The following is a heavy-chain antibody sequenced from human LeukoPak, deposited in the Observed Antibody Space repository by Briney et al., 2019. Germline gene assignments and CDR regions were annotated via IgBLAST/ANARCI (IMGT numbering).Heavy chain of an antibody. CDR1: GFTVSSNY. Sequence: GGSLRLSCAASGFTVSSNYMSWVRQAPGKGLEWGSIIYSGGSTFYADSVKGRFTISRDNSKNTLYLQMSSLSAEDTAVYYCAKGVYSVFPDSRVLDYWGQGTLVTVSS. CDR2: IYSGGST. J-gene: IGHJ4*02. CDR3: AKGVYSVFPDSRVLDY. V-gene: IGHV3-53*01. D-gene: IGHD5/OR15-5a*01.